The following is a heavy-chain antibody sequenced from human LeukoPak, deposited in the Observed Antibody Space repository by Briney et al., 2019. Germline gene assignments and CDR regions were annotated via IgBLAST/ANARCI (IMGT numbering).Heavy chain of an antibody. J-gene: IGHJ4*02. D-gene: IGHD6-19*01. Sequence: GGSLRLSCAASGFTFSNAWMSWVRQAPGKGLEWVGRIKSKTDGGTTDYAAPVKGRFTISRDDSKNTLYLQMNSLKTEDTAVYYCTTSIAVASKDYFDYWGQGTLVTVSS. V-gene: IGHV3-15*01. CDR1: GFTFSNAW. CDR2: IKSKTDGGTT. CDR3: TTSIAVASKDYFDY.